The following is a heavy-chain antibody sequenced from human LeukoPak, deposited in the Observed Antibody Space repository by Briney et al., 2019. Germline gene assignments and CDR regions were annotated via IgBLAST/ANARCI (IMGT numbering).Heavy chain of an antibody. V-gene: IGHV3-30*03. CDR2: ISKDGSNE. CDR3: ARNEDSSSWSYFDY. D-gene: IGHD6-13*01. CDR1: EFTFNNYG. Sequence: GGSLRLSCAASEFTFNNYGMHWVRQAPGKGLEWVALISKDGSNEYYADSVKGRFTISRDNSKNTLDLQMSSLRADDTAVYYCARNEDSSSWSYFDYWGQGTLVTVSS. J-gene: IGHJ4*02.